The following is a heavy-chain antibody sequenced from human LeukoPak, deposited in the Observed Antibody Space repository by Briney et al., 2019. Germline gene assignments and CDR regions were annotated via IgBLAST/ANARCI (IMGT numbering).Heavy chain of an antibody. CDR3: ARDGAYDFWSGYYSTFDY. J-gene: IGHJ4*02. V-gene: IGHV1-46*03. Sequence: GASVKVSCKASGYTFTSYYMHWVRQAPGQGLEWMGIMNPSGGSTSYAQKFQGRVTMTRDTSTSTVYTELSSLRSEDTAVYYCARDGAYDFWSGYYSTFDYWGQGTLVTVSS. CDR2: MNPSGGST. D-gene: IGHD3-3*01. CDR1: GYTFTSYY.